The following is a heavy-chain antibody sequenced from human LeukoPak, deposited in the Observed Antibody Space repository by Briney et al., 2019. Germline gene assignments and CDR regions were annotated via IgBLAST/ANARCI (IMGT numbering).Heavy chain of an antibody. D-gene: IGHD3-9*01. Sequence: GESLKISCKGSGYSFTSYWIGWVRQMPGKGLEWMGIIYPGDSDTRYSPSFQGQVTISADKSISTAYLQWSSLKASDTAMYYCARRVTQPWRGILTRYEDYWGQGTLVTVSS. CDR2: IYPGDSDT. J-gene: IGHJ4*02. V-gene: IGHV5-51*01. CDR1: GYSFTSYW. CDR3: ARRVTQPWRGILTRYEDY.